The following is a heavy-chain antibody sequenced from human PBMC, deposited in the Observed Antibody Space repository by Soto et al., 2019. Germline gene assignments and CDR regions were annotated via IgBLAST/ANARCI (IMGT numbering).Heavy chain of an antibody. Sequence: QVQLVESGGGVVQPGRSLRLSCAASGFTFSNYAMHWVRQAPGKGLEWVALTSYDGNNEYYTDSVKGQFTISRDNSKNTLFLQMNSPRPEDTAVYYCAKDKGVFNWATSYFDYWGQGALVTVSS. CDR2: TSYDGNNE. CDR3: AKDKGVFNWATSYFDY. J-gene: IGHJ4*02. V-gene: IGHV3-30*18. CDR1: GFTFSNYA. D-gene: IGHD1-1*01.